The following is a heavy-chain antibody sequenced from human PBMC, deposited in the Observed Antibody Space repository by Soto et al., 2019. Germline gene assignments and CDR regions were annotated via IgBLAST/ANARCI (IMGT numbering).Heavy chain of an antibody. V-gene: IGHV3-23*01. D-gene: IGHD2-2*01. J-gene: IGHJ5*02. CDR2: ISGSGGST. Sequence: GGSLRLSCVASGFTFSSYAMSWVRQAPGKGLEWVSAISGSGGSTYYADSVKGRFTISRDNSKNTLYLQMNSLRAEDTAVYYCAPRPLGYCSSTSCYGVEFDPWGQGTLVTVSS. CDR1: GFTFSSYA. CDR3: APRPLGYCSSTSCYGVEFDP.